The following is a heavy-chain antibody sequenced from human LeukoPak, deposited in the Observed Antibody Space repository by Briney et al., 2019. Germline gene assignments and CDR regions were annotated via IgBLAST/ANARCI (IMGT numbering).Heavy chain of an antibody. D-gene: IGHD2-8*01. V-gene: IGHV3-23*01. Sequence: GGSLRLSCAASGFTFSSYAMSWVRQAPGKGLEWVSAISGSGGSTYYADSVKGRFTISRDNSKNTLYLQMNSLRAEDTAVYYCAKTLGYCTNGVCVGYFDYWGQGTLVTASS. CDR1: GFTFSSYA. J-gene: IGHJ4*02. CDR2: ISGSGGST. CDR3: AKTLGYCTNGVCVGYFDY.